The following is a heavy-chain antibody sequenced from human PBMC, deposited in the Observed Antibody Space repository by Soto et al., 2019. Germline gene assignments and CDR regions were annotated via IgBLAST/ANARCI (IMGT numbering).Heavy chain of an antibody. Sequence: DVQLLESWGGLVQPEGSLRLSCAASGCTFSSYAMGWVRQGPGKGLEWVAVVSIGGSTHYADSVRGRFTIYRDNSKNTLSLQMNSLTAEDTAVYFCAKRRGAGGHFDYWGQGALVTVSS. V-gene: IGHV3-23*01. CDR2: VSIGGST. D-gene: IGHD1-26*01. J-gene: IGHJ4*02. CDR3: AKRRGAGGHFDY. CDR1: GCTFSSYA.